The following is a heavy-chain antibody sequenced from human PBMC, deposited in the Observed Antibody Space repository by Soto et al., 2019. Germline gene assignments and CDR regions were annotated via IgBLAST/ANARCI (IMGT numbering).Heavy chain of an antibody. J-gene: IGHJ4*02. CDR2: IYPGDSDT. Sequence: KVACKASGYTFTSYYMHWLRQMPGKGLEWMGIIYPGDSDTRYSPSFQGQVTISADKSISTAYLQWSSLKASDTAMYYCASLAAAGTSDYWGQGTLVTVSS. CDR1: GYTFTSYY. CDR3: ASLAAAGTSDY. D-gene: IGHD6-13*01. V-gene: IGHV5-51*01.